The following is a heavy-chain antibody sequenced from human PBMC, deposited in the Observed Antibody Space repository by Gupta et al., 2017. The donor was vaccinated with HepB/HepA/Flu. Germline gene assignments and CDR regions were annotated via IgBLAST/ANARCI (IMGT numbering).Heavy chain of an antibody. J-gene: IGHJ3*02. Sequence: QVQLVESGGGVVQPGTSLRLSCAASGDTFSRYGMDWVRQAPGKGLEWVAVISKDASDQKYADSVKGRFTISRDNSKNTLFLQMNSLRAEDTAVYYCAKGNSGTPYGALDRWGQGTRVTVSS. CDR2: ISKDASDQ. V-gene: IGHV3-30*18. CDR3: AKGNSGTPYGALDR. CDR1: GDTFSRYG. D-gene: IGHD1-26*01.